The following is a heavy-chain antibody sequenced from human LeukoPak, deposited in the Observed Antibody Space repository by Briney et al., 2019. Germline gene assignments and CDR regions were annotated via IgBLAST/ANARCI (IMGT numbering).Heavy chain of an antibody. J-gene: IGHJ4*02. CDR1: GFTFSSSW. V-gene: IGHV3-74*01. CDR2: ISTDGSFT. CDR3: ARPAAAGTLGY. Sequence: GGSLRLSCAASGFTFSSSWMHWVRRAPGKGLVGVSRISTDGSFTDYADSVKGRFTISRDNAKNTLYLQMNSLRAEDTAVYYCARPAAAGTLGYWGQGNLVSVSS. D-gene: IGHD6-13*01.